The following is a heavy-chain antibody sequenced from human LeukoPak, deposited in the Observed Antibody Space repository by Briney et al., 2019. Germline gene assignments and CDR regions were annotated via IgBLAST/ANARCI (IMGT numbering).Heavy chain of an antibody. J-gene: IGHJ4*02. V-gene: IGHV4-4*07. D-gene: IGHD6-19*01. CDR3: ASRGWTVDY. CDR1: GGSINYYY. CDR2: IYTSGST. Sequence: PSETLSLTCIVSGGSINYYYWSWIRQVAGKGLEWTGRIYTSGSTNYNPSLKSRITMSVDTSKNQFSLKLSSVTAADTAVYYCASRGWTVDYWGQGTLVTVSS.